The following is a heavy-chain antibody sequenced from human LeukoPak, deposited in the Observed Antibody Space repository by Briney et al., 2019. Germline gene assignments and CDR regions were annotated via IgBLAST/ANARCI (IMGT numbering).Heavy chain of an antibody. CDR2: ISSSSSYI. J-gene: IGHJ4*02. CDR3: VQDWAWGAFGY. Sequence: GGSLRLSCAASGFTFSSYSMNWVRQAPGKGLEWVSSISSSSSYIYYADSVKGRFTISRDNAKNSLYLQMNRLGAEDTAIYYCVQDWAWGAFGYWGQGTLVTVSS. D-gene: IGHD7-27*01. CDR1: GFTFSSYS. V-gene: IGHV3-21*04.